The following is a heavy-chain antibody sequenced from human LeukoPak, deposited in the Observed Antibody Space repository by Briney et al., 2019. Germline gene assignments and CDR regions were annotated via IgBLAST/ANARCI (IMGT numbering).Heavy chain of an antibody. CDR3: ARHEISGSYYHY. Sequence: ASVKVSYKASGYTFTSYGISWVRQAPGQGLEWMGWISAYNGNTNYAQKLQGRVTMTTDTSTSTAYMELRSLRSDDTAVYYCARHEISGSYYHYWGQGTLVTVSS. D-gene: IGHD3-10*01. V-gene: IGHV1-18*01. J-gene: IGHJ4*02. CDR1: GYTFTSYG. CDR2: ISAYNGNT.